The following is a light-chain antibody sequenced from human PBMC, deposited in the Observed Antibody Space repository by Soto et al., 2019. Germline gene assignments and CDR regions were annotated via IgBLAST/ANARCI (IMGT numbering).Light chain of an antibody. CDR3: QQTRAFPRT. CDR1: QSVSSN. V-gene: IGKV3-15*01. CDR2: GAS. J-gene: IGKJ2*01. Sequence: IVMSQSPATLSLSPGERATVSFRASQSVSSNVAWYQQIPGQTPRLLIYGASTGATGIPVRFSGSGSGTEFTLTILSLQPEDFATYYCQQTRAFPRTFGQGTKVDI.